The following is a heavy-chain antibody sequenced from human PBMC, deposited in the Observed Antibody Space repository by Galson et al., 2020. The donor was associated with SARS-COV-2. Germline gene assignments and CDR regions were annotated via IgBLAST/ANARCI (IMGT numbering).Heavy chain of an antibody. D-gene: IGHD2-8*01. V-gene: IGHV4-39*01. CDR3: ARGCTVPVXXDY. CDR1: GASITSGAYH. CDR2: IYYGGST. J-gene: IGHJ4*02. Sequence: SETLSLTCTVSGASITSGAYHWDWIRQPPGKGLEWIGKIYYGGSTYYNPSLKSRVTISLDTSKNQFSLKLSSVTAADTAVYYCARGCTVPVXXDYXGQGTLVTVSS.